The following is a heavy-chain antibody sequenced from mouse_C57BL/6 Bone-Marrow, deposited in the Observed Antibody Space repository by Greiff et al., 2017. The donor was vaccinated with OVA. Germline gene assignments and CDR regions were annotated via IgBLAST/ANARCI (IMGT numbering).Heavy chain of an antibody. CDR3: ARSRTGTRWYFDV. D-gene: IGHD4-1*01. J-gene: IGHJ1*03. CDR1: GYTFTDYN. Sequence: EVQLQQSGPELVKPGASVKIPCKASGYTFTDYNMDWVKQSHGKSLEWIGDINPNNGGTIYNQKFKGKATLTVDKSSSTAYMALRSLTSEDTAVYYCARSRTGTRWYFDVWGTGTTVTVSS. V-gene: IGHV1-18*01. CDR2: INPNNGGT.